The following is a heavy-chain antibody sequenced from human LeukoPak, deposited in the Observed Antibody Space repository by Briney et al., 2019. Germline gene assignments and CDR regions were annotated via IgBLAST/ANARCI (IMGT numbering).Heavy chain of an antibody. D-gene: IGHD3-22*01. CDR1: GYTFTSYA. Sequence: RASVKVSCKASGYTFTSYAMHWVRQAPGQRLEWMGWINAGNGNTKYSQKFQGRVTITRDTSASTAYMELSSLRSEDAAVYYCARWSSGGAYYYYGMDVWGQGTTVTVSS. CDR2: INAGNGNT. CDR3: ARWSSGGAYYYYGMDV. V-gene: IGHV1-3*01. J-gene: IGHJ6*02.